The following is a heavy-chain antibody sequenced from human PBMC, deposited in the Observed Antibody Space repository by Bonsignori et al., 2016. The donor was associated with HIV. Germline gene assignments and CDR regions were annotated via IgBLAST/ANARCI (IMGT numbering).Heavy chain of an antibody. J-gene: IGHJ4*02. CDR3: ARHLQRLVYTEYFDH. Sequence: QLQLQESGPGLVKPWETLSLTCSVSGASITSGNYYWAWIRQPPGKGLEWIGSIYSSGSTLYNPSLIGGSGRHLLRLVQEPVLPEPEFCDRRRLGCFYXARHLQRLVYTEYFDHWGQGILVTVSS. CDR2: IYSSGST. D-gene: IGHD6-25*01. V-gene: IGHV4-39*01. CDR1: GASITSGNYY.